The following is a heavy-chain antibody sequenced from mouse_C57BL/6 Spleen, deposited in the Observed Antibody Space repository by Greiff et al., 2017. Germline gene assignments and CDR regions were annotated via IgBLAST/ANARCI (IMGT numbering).Heavy chain of an antibody. J-gene: IGHJ4*01. Sequence: VQLQQSVAELVRPGASVKLSCTASGFNIKNTYMHWVKQRPEQGLEWIGRIDPANGNTKYAPKFQGKATITADTSSNTAYLQLSSLTSEDTAIYYCARSLITTVVATRAMDYWGQGTSVTVSS. D-gene: IGHD1-1*01. V-gene: IGHV14-3*01. CDR3: ARSLITTVVATRAMDY. CDR1: GFNIKNTY. CDR2: IDPANGNT.